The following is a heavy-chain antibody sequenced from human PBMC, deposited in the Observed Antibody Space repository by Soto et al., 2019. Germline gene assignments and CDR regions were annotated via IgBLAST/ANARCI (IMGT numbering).Heavy chain of an antibody. Sequence: SETLSLTCTVSGGSISSYYWSWIRQPPGKGLEWIGYIYYSGSTNYNPSPKSRVTISVDTSKNQFSLKVSSVTAADTAVYYCARYSSSWSKYLQYWGRGSLVTVS. V-gene: IGHV4-59*08. CDR3: ARYSSSWSKYLQY. D-gene: IGHD6-13*01. CDR2: IYYSGST. CDR1: GGSISSYY. J-gene: IGHJ1*01.